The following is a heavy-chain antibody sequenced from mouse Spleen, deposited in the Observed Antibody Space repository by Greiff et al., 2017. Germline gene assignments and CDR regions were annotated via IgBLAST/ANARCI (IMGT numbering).Heavy chain of an antibody. Sequence: EVMLVESGGGLVKLGGSLKLSCAASGFTFSSYAMSWVRQTPEKRLEWVATISSGGGNTYYPDSVKGRFTISRDNAKNTLYLQMSSLKSEDTAMYYCARRGDYYGSSPFAYWGQGTLVTVSA. CDR3: ARRGDYYGSSPFAY. V-gene: IGHV5-9*01. D-gene: IGHD1-1*01. J-gene: IGHJ3*01. CDR1: GFTFSSYA. CDR2: ISSGGGNT.